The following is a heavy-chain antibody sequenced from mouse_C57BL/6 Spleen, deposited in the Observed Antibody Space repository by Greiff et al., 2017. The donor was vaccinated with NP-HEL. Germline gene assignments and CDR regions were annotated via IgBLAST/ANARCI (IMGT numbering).Heavy chain of an antibody. CDR1: GFSLSTFGMG. V-gene: IGHV8-8*01. Sequence: QVTLKVSGPGILQPSQTLSLSCSFSGFSLSTFGMGVGWLRQPSGQGLEWLAHIWWDDAKYYNPALKSRLTISKDTSKNQVFLKIANVDTADTATYYGARIAPVPRQLRPYFDYWGQGTTLTVSS. D-gene: IGHD3-2*02. CDR3: ARIAPVPRQLRPYFDY. J-gene: IGHJ2*01. CDR2: IWWDDAK.